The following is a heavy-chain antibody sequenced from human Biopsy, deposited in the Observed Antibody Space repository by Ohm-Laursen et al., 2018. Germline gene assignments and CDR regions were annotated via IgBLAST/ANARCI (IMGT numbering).Heavy chain of an antibody. CDR3: AFCGPVCG. CDR1: GITFTRYA. V-gene: IGHV3-23*01. Sequence: SLRLSCAATGITFTRYAFSWVRQGTEMGLEWVSGISASGGDKYYADSVKGRFTISRDNSKSTVYLQVSSLRPEDTARYYCAFCGPVCGWGQGTLVTVSS. D-gene: IGHD2-21*01. CDR2: ISASGGDK. J-gene: IGHJ4*02.